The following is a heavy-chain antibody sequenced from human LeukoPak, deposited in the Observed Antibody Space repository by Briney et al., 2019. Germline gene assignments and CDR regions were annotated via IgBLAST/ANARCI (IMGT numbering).Heavy chain of an antibody. CDR2: IYYSGSA. CDR1: GGSISDYS. V-gene: IGHV4-59*01. D-gene: IGHD3-10*01. Sequence: TSETLSLTCTVSGGSISDYSWSWIRQPPGKGLEWIGNIYYSGSANHNPSLKSRVTISRDTSKNQFSLKLTSVTTADTAVYYCARGIQSGPLSFDYWGQGTLVTVSS. CDR3: ARGIQSGPLSFDY. J-gene: IGHJ4*02.